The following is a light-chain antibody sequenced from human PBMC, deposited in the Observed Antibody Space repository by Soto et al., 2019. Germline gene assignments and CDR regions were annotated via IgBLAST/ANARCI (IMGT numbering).Light chain of an antibody. CDR2: DVT. J-gene: IGLJ2*01. V-gene: IGLV2-11*01. CDR1: SSDVGGYNS. Sequence: QSALTQPRSVSGSPGQSVTISCTGTSSDVGGYNSVSWYQHHPGKAPKHMIYDVTKRPSGVPDRFSGSKSGNTASLTISGLQAEDEAAYYCCSYAGSRVVFGGGTKLTVL. CDR3: CSYAGSRVV.